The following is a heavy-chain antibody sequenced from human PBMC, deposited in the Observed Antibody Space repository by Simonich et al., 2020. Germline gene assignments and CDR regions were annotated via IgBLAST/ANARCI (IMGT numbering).Heavy chain of an antibody. V-gene: IGHV1-2*02. CDR3: ARGALTGDYYYMDV. CDR1: GYTFTGYY. J-gene: IGHJ6*03. Sequence: QVQLVQSGAEVKKPGASVKVSCKASGYTFTGYYMHWVRQAPGQGLEWMEWLNPSRCGTNYEQKVQGRVTMTRETSISTAYMELSRLISDDTAVYYCARGALTGDYYYMDVWGKGTTVTVSS. CDR2: LNPSRCGT. D-gene: IGHD7-27*01.